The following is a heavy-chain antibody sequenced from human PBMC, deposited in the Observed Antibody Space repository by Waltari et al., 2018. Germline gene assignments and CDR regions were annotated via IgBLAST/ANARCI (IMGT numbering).Heavy chain of an antibody. CDR3: ARAPGPDDY. Sequence: QVQLVESGGGVVQPGRSLRLSCAASGFIFSKYGMHWVRQAPGKGLEWVAVIWYDGSNTYYADSVKGRFTISRDNSKNTLYLQMNSLRAEDTAVYYCARAPGPDDYWGQGTLVTVSS. CDR1: GFIFSKYG. CDR2: IWYDGSNT. V-gene: IGHV3-33*01. J-gene: IGHJ4*02.